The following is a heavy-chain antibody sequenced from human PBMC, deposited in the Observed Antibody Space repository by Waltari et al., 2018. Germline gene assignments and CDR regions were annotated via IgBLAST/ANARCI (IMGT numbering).Heavy chain of an antibody. CDR2: IIPIFGTA. CDR1: GGTFSSYA. V-gene: IGHV1-69*05. Sequence: QVQLVQSGAEVKKPGSSVKVSCTASGGTFSSYAISWVRKAPGQGLEWMGGIIPIFGTANYAQKFQGRVTITTDESTSTAYMELSSLRSEDTAVYYCARDLGYCSGGSCYYYYYMDVWGKGTTVTVSS. CDR3: ARDLGYCSGGSCYYYYYMDV. J-gene: IGHJ6*03. D-gene: IGHD2-15*01.